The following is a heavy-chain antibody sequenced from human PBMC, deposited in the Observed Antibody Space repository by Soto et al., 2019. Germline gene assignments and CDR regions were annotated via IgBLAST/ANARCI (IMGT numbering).Heavy chain of an antibody. CDR1: GYTFSTYD. V-gene: IGHV1-8*01. J-gene: IGHJ6*02. CDR3: ARVNYYGSGSYEDFFYYYGLDV. Sequence: QVQLVQSGAEVKKPGASVKVSCKASGYTFSTYDINWVRQAPGQGLEWMGWMNPNSGDTGYAQKFLGRVTMTRDSSLRTVYMELSSLSSEDTAVYYCARVNYYGSGSYEDFFYYYGLDVWGQGTTVTVSS. D-gene: IGHD3-10*01. CDR2: MNPNSGDT.